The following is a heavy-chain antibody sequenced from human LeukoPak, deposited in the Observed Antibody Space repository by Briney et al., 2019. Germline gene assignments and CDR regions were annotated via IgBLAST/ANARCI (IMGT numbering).Heavy chain of an antibody. V-gene: IGHV3-7*01. D-gene: IGHD6-19*01. CDR2: IKQDGSEK. CDR1: GFTFSSYW. Sequence: GGSLRLSCAASGFTFSSYWMSWVRQAPGKGLEGVANIKQDGSEKYYVDAVKGRFTISRDNAKNSLYLQMNSLRAEDTAVYYCAREMQWLGAENWFDPWGQGTLVTVSS. J-gene: IGHJ5*02. CDR3: AREMQWLGAENWFDP.